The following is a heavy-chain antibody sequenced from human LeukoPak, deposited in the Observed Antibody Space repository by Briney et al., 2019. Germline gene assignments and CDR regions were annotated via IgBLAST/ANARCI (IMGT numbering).Heavy chain of an antibody. CDR3: ARSYGSGSDENWFDP. J-gene: IGHJ5*02. CDR2: IYYSGST. Sequence: SETLSLTCTVAAGSISSSSYYWGWIRQPPGKGLEWIGSIYYSGSTYYNPSLKSRVTISVDTSTNQFSLKLSSVTAADTAVYYCARSYGSGSDENWFDPWGQGTLVTVSS. V-gene: IGHV4-39*01. CDR1: AGSISSSSYY. D-gene: IGHD3-10*01.